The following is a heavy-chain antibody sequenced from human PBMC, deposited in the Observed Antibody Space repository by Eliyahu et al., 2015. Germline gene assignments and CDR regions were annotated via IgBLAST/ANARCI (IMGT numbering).Heavy chain of an antibody. J-gene: IGHJ5*02. CDR1: SDSIPTRNYY. Sequence: QLPLQESGPGLVKPSETLSLTCIVSSDSIPTRNYYWGWVRQPPGKGLEWIGSIYYSGTTYYKPSLKSRVTISVDTSKNQFSLNLMSVTAADTAVYYCARQVGTTTGWLDPWGQGTLVTVSS. CDR2: IYYSGTT. D-gene: IGHD1-26*01. V-gene: IGHV4-39*01. CDR3: ARQVGTTTGWLDP.